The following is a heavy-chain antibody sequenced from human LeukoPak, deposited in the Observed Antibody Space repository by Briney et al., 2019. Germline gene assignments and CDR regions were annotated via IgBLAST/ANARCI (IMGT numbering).Heavy chain of an antibody. Sequence: GGSLRLSCAASGFTFDDHAMSWVRQAPGQGLEWVSGINWDGSRIGYADAVKGRFTISRDSAKNSLYLQMNSLRAEDTALYYCARASYYYDTSGLGAFDIWGQGTLVTVSS. J-gene: IGHJ3*02. CDR3: ARASYYYDTSGLGAFDI. CDR2: INWDGSRI. CDR1: GFTFDDHA. D-gene: IGHD3-22*01. V-gene: IGHV3-9*01.